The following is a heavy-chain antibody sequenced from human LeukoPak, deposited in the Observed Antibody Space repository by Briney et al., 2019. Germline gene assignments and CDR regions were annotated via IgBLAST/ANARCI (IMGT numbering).Heavy chain of an antibody. Sequence: GGSLRLSCAVSGFTYSSYGIHWVRQAPGKGLEWVTFISHDGTKNYYADSVKGRFTVSRDNSKNTLYLQMDSLRADDTAVYYCAKDSSTWGNRYFDYWGQGTLVTVSS. CDR2: ISHDGTKN. J-gene: IGHJ4*02. CDR1: GFTYSSYG. D-gene: IGHD2-2*01. CDR3: AKDSSTWGNRYFDY. V-gene: IGHV3-30*18.